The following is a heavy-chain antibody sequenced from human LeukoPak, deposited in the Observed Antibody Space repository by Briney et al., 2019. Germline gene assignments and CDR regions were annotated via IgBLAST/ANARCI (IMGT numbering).Heavy chain of an antibody. CDR3: ARERYSGYDFRSSGRYGLDY. CDR1: GDSVSSNSAA. V-gene: IGHV6-1*01. D-gene: IGHD5-12*01. CDR2: TYYRSKWYN. Sequence: SQTLSLTCAISGDSVSSNSAAWNWIRQSPSRGLEWLGRTYYRSKWYNDYAVSLQGRITTNPDTSKNQFSLHLNSVTLEDTAVYYCARERYSGYDFRSSGRYGLDYWGQGTLVTVST. J-gene: IGHJ4*02.